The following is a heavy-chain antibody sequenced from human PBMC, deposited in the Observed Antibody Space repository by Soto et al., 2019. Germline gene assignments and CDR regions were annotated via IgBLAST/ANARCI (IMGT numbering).Heavy chain of an antibody. J-gene: IGHJ4*02. CDR1: GGSFSDYY. D-gene: IGHD1-1*01. CDR3: ARAAGTIDY. Sequence: SETLSLTCAFYGGSFSDYYWSLIRQPPGKGLEWIGEINHSGSTNYNPSLKSRVTISVDTSKNQFSLKLSSVTAADTAVYYCARAAGTIDYWGQGTLVTVSS. V-gene: IGHV4-34*01. CDR2: INHSGST.